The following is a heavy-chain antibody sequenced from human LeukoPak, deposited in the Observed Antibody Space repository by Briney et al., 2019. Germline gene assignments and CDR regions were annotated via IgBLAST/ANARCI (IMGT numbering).Heavy chain of an antibody. V-gene: IGHV3-64D*09. J-gene: IGHJ4*02. CDR2: ISSNGGST. D-gene: IGHD5-18*01. CDR1: GFTFSTYA. Sequence: GGSLRLSCSASGFTFSTYAMHWARQAPGKGLEYVAGISSNGGSTSNADSVKGRFTISRDNSKNTLYLQMSSLRAEDTAVYYCVKTGRYGFNYFDYWGQGTLVTVSS. CDR3: VKTGRYGFNYFDY.